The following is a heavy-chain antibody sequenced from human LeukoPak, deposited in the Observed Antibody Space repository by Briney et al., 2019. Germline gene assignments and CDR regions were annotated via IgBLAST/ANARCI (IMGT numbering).Heavy chain of an antibody. V-gene: IGHV1-8*01. CDR3: ARSIGGSSGEDY. CDR2: MNPNSGNT. Sequence: ASVKVSCKASGYTFTIFDINWVRQATGQGLEWMGWMNPNSGNTGYAQKFQGGVTMTRNTSISTAYMELSSLRSEDTAVYYCARSIGGSSGEDYWGQGTLVTVSS. CDR1: GYTFTIFD. D-gene: IGHD6-19*01. J-gene: IGHJ4*02.